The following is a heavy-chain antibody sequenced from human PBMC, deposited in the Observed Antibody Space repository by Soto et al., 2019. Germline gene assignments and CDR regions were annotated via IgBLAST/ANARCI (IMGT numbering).Heavy chain of an antibody. Sequence: QITLNESGPTVVRPTETLTLTCRFSGFSLTTSGVGVGWIRQSPGKAPEWPALIYWDDDKRYSASLKSRLTITKDTPKNQVVLTVSDLDPTDTATYYCAHRVLRTVFGLVTTTAIYFDFWGQGTPVAVSS. D-gene: IGHD3-3*01. CDR1: GFSLTTSGVG. V-gene: IGHV2-5*02. J-gene: IGHJ4*02. CDR2: IYWDDDK. CDR3: AHRVLRTVFGLVTTTAIYFDF.